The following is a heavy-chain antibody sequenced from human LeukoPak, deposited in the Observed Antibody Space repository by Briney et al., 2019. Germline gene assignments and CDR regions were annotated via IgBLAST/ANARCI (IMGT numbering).Heavy chain of an antibody. Sequence: GGSLRLSCAASEFTFSSYAMSWVRQAPGKGPEWVSGISGSGGSTYYADSVKGRFTISRDNSKSTLYIQMNSLRDEDTAVYYCTRDQTPYYWGQGTLVTVSS. J-gene: IGHJ4*02. V-gene: IGHV3-23*01. CDR1: EFTFSSYA. CDR2: ISGSGGST. CDR3: TRDQTPYY.